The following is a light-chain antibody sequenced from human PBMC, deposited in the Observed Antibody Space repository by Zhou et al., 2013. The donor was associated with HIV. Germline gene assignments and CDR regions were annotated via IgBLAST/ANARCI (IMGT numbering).Light chain of an antibody. V-gene: IGKV1-16*02. CDR3: LQHNSYPLS. J-gene: IGKJ4*01. Sequence: DIQLTQSPSFLSASVGDRVTITCRASQGISNSLAWFQHKPGKAPKSLIYAASSLHSGVPSKFSGRGSGTEFTLTISSLQPEDFATYYCLQHNSYPLSFGGGTKVEIK. CDR1: QGISNS. CDR2: AAS.